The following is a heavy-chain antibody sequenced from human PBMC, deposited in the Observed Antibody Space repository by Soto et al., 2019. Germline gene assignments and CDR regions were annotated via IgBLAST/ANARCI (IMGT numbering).Heavy chain of an antibody. CDR1: GFTFSSYA. D-gene: IGHD1-26*01. Sequence: EVQLLESGGGLVQPGGSRRLSCAASGFTFSSYAMRWVRQAPGKGLERVSAISGSGGSTYYADSVKGRFTISRDNSKNTLYLQMNSLRAEDTAVYYCARRGSGSYYDYWGQGTLVTVSS. J-gene: IGHJ4*02. CDR3: ARRGSGSYYDY. V-gene: IGHV3-23*01. CDR2: ISGSGGST.